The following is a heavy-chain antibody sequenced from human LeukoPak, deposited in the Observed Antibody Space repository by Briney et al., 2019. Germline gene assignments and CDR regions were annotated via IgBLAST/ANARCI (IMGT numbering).Heavy chain of an antibody. CDR2: ISAYNGNT. D-gene: IGHD1-26*01. J-gene: IGHJ4*02. CDR3: ARDPSIVGAPLTRDY. CDR1: GYTFTSYG. V-gene: IGHV1-18*01. Sequence: GASVKVSCKASGYTFTSYGISWARQAPGQGLEWMGWISAYNGNTNYAQKLQGRVTMTTDTSTSTAYMELRSLRSDDTAVYYCARDPSIVGAPLTRDYWGQGTLVTVSS.